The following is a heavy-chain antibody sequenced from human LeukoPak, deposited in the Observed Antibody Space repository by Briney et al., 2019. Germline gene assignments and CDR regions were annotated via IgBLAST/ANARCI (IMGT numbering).Heavy chain of an antibody. Sequence: GGSLRLSCAASGFTFSNYGMHWVRQAPGKGLEWVAVISYDESDKYYADSVKGRFTISRDNSKNTLYLQMNSLRAEDTAVYYCAKGHNWFDPWGQGTLVTVSS. CDR3: AKGHNWFDP. CDR1: GFTFSNYG. V-gene: IGHV3-30*18. J-gene: IGHJ5*02. CDR2: ISYDESDK.